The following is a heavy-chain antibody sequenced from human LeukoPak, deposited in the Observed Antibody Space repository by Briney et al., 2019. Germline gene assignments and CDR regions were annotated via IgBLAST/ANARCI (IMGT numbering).Heavy chain of an antibody. CDR3: AKTAVVITSRFDD. V-gene: IGHV3-23*01. CDR1: GFAFNTYV. CDR2: INGGGSNT. D-gene: IGHD4/OR15-4a*01. J-gene: IGHJ4*02. Sequence: PGGSLRLSCVASGFAFNTYVMSWVRQAPGKGLEWVAAINGGGSNTYYADSVKGRFTISRDNSKNMVYLQMNSLRADDTAVYYCAKTAVVITSRFDDWGQGALVTVSS.